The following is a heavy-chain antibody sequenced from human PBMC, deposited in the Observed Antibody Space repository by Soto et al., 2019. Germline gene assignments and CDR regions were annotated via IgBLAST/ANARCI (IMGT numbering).Heavy chain of an antibody. J-gene: IGHJ6*03. CDR2: ISSSSSYI. D-gene: IGHD3-10*01. CDR3: ARGLTMVRGVIITGYYYMDV. CDR1: GFTFSSYS. V-gene: IGHV3-21*01. Sequence: GGSLRLSCAASGFTFSSYSMNWVRQAPGKGLEWVSSISSSSSYIYYADSVKGRFTISRDNAKNSLYLQMNSLRAEDTAAYYCARGLTMVRGVIITGYYYMDVWGKGTTVTVSS.